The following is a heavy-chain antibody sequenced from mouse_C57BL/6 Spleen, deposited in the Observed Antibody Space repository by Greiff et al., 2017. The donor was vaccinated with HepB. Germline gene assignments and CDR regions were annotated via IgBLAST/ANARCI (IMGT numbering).Heavy chain of an antibody. CDR1: GFTFSDYY. CDR2: INYDGSST. Sequence: EVKLVESEGGLVQPGSSMKLSCTASGFTFSDYYMAWVRQVPEKGLEWVANINYDGSSTYYLDSLKSRFIISRDNAKNILYLQMSSLKSEDTATYYCARGTVVPYAMDYWGQGTSVTVAS. D-gene: IGHD1-1*01. CDR3: ARGTVVPYAMDY. J-gene: IGHJ4*01. V-gene: IGHV5-16*01.